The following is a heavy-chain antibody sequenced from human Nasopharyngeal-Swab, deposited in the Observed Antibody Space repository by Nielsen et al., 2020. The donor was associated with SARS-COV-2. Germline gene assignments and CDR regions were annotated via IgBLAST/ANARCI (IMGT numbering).Heavy chain of an antibody. CDR3: ARGGDVYSMDY. CDR2: LHSDGSGT. Sequence: GESLKISCAASGFTISRYWMHWVRPAPGKGLVWVSRLHSDGSGTTYADSVRGRFTISRDNAKNTLYLQMNSLIAEDTAVYYCARGGDVYSMDYWGHGTLVTVSS. D-gene: IGHD5-24*01. V-gene: IGHV3-74*03. CDR1: GFTISRYW. J-gene: IGHJ4*01.